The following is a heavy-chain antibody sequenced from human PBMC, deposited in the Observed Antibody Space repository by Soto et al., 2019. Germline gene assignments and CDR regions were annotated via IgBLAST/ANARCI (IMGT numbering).Heavy chain of an antibody. V-gene: IGHV1-3*05. CDR1: GYTFTSYA. Sequence: QVQLVQSGAEEKKPGASVKVSCKASGYTFTSYAMHWVRQAPGQRLEWMGWINAGNGNTKYSQKFQGRVTITRDTSASTAYMELSSLRSVDTAVYYCARNIVLVPAALGYWGQGTLVTVSS. D-gene: IGHD2-2*01. CDR2: INAGNGNT. CDR3: ARNIVLVPAALGY. J-gene: IGHJ4*02.